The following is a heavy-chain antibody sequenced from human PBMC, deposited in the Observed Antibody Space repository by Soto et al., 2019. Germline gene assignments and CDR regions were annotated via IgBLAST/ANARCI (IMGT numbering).Heavy chain of an antibody. CDR1: GYTFTSYD. V-gene: IGHV1-8*01. CDR2: MNPNSGNT. D-gene: IGHD1-1*01. J-gene: IGHJ4*02. CDR3: GRGTKPIKRTDRFDY. Sequence: SVKVSCKASGYTFTSYDINCVRQATGQGLEWMGWMNPNSGNTGYAQKFQGRVTMTRNTSISTAYMELSSLRSEDTAVYYCGRGTKPIKRTDRFDYWGQGTLVTVSS.